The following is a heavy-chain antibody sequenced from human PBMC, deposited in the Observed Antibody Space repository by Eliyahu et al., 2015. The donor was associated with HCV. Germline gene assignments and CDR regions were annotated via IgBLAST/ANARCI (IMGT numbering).Heavy chain of an antibody. CDR3: TRDRGSPPFDY. CDR2: IRSKAYGGTT. CDR1: XFTFGDYA. D-gene: IGHD1-26*01. J-gene: IGHJ4*02. V-gene: IGHV3-49*03. Sequence: EVQLVESGGGLVQPGRSLRLSCTAXXFTFGDYAMTWFRQAPGKGLEWVGFIRSKAYGGTTEYAASVKGRFTISRDDSKSIAYLQMNSLKTEDTAVYYCTRDRGSPPFDYWGQGTLVTVSS.